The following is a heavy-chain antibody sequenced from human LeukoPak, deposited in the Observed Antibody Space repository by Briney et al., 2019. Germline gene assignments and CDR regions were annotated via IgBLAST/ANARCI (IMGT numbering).Heavy chain of an antibody. J-gene: IGHJ6*04. CDR3: AELGITMIGCV. CDR2: ISGSGGNT. Sequence: GGSLRLSCAASGFTFSNYAMNWVRQAPGKGLQWVSSISGSGGNTYYADSVKGRFTISRDNSKNTLYLQMNSLRAEDTAVYYCAELGITMIGCVWGKGTTVTISS. V-gene: IGHV3-23*01. D-gene: IGHD3-10*02. CDR1: GFTFSNYA.